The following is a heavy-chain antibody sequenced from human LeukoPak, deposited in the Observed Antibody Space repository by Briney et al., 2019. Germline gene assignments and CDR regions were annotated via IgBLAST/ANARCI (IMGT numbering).Heavy chain of an antibody. V-gene: IGHV3-53*01. J-gene: IGHJ4*02. Sequence: GGSLRLSCAVSGFTVSGNYMSWVRQAPGKGLEWVSLIYSGGTTYYADSVKGRFTISRDNSKNTLYLQMNSLRAEDTAVYYCASWIVGAKANDYWGQGTLVTVSS. D-gene: IGHD1-26*01. CDR3: ASWIVGAKANDY. CDR2: IYSGGTT. CDR1: GFTVSGNY.